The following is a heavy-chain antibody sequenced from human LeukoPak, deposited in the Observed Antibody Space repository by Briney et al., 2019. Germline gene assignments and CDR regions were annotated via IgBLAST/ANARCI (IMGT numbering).Heavy chain of an antibody. CDR2: IRYDGSNK. J-gene: IGHJ2*01. CDR3: AKDIPGIAAAGTSWGYFDL. V-gene: IGHV3-30*02. D-gene: IGHD6-13*01. CDR1: GFTFSSYG. Sequence: GGSLRLSCAASGFTFSSYGMHWVRQAPGKGLEWVAFIRYDGSNKYNADSVKGRFTISRDNSKNTLYLQMNSLRAEDTAVYYCAKDIPGIAAAGTSWGYFDLWGRGTLVTVSS.